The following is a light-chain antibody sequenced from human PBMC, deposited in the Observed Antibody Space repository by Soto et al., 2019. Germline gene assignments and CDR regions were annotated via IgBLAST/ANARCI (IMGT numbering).Light chain of an antibody. CDR3: QQFNYWPPWT. CDR1: QSVSNN. V-gene: IGKV3-15*01. Sequence: EVVMTQSPATLSVSPGERATLSCRASQSVSNNVAWYQQRPGQTPRLLIYGASTRASGVPARFSGSGFGADFTLTISGLQSEDVAIYYCQQFNYWPPWTFGQGTKVDIK. CDR2: GAS. J-gene: IGKJ1*01.